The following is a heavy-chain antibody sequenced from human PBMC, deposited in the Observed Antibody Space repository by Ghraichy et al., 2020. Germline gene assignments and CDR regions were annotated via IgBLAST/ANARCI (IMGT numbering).Heavy chain of an antibody. J-gene: IGHJ5*02. CDR3: ARGRGLSSPRIRSWFDP. Sequence: SETLSLTCAVSGGSISSSNWWSWVRQPPGKGLEWIGEIYHSGSTNYNPSLKSRVTISVDKSKIQFSLKLSSVTAADTAVYYCARGRGLSSPRIRSWFDPWGQGTLVTVSS. V-gene: IGHV4-4*02. CDR1: GGSISSSNW. D-gene: IGHD3-16*02. CDR2: IYHSGST.